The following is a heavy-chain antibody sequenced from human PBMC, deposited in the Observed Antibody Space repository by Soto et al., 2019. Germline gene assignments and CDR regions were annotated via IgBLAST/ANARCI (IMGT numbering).Heavy chain of an antibody. CDR1: GYNFIKYG. V-gene: IGHV1-18*01. CDR3: TREAIVVIPAAQPSHSDS. CDR2: ISPYSGYT. J-gene: IGHJ4*02. D-gene: IGHD2-2*01. Sequence: QVQLVQSGAEVKKPGASVKVSCKGLGYNFIKYGINWVRQAPGQGLEWMGWISPYSGYTHSAQKFQGRLTLTTDTAATTAYMELRSLRSADTALYYCTREAIVVIPAAQPSHSDSWGQGTLVTVSS.